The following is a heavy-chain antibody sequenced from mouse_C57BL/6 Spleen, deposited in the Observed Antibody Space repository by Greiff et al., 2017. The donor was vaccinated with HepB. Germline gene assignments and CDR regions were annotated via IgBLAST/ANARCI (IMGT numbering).Heavy chain of an antibody. V-gene: IGHV1-82*01. D-gene: IGHD2-1*01. Sequence: VQLKQSGPELVKPGASVKISCKASGYAFSSSWMNWVKQRPGKGLEWIGRIYPGDGDTNYNGKFKGKATLTADKSSSTAYMQLSSLTSEDSAVYFCARRVNYVDWYCDVWGTGTTVTVSS. J-gene: IGHJ1*03. CDR3: ARRVNYVDWYCDV. CDR1: GYAFSSSW. CDR2: IYPGDGDT.